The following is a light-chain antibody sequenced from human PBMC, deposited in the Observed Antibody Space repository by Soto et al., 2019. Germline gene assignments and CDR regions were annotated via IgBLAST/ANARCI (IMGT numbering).Light chain of an antibody. V-gene: IGKV3-20*01. CDR2: GAS. CDR3: QQYGSSRQYT. CDR1: HSVSSSY. Sequence: EIVLTQSPGTLSLSPGERATLSCRASHSVSSSYLAWYQQKPGQAPRLLIYGASSRTPGIPDRFSGSGSGKDFTLTLSRLEAEDYAAYYCQQYGSSRQYTFGQRPKLAIK. J-gene: IGKJ2*01.